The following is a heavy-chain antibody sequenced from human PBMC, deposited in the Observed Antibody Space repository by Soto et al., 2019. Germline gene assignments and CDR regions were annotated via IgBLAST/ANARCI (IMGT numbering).Heavy chain of an antibody. Sequence: GGSLRLSCAASGFTFSSYWMNWVRQAPGKGLGWVANVNQDGNEDNLLDSVKGRFTISRDNAKNSLFLQMNSLRVDDTAVYYCARTGDGHHDFLDYWGQGALVTVSS. J-gene: IGHJ4*02. CDR1: GFTFSSYW. CDR3: ARTGDGHHDFLDY. V-gene: IGHV3-7*01. D-gene: IGHD1-1*01. CDR2: VNQDGNED.